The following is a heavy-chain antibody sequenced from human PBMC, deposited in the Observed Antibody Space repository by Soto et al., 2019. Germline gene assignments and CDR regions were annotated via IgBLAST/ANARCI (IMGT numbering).Heavy chain of an antibody. J-gene: IGHJ6*03. CDR3: AREALYCSGGSCYYDYYYMGV. CDR1: GGSISSGGYY. D-gene: IGHD2-15*01. CDR2: IYYSGST. V-gene: IGHV4-31*03. Sequence: SETLSLTCTVSGGSISSGGYYWSWIRQHPGKGLEWIGYIYYSGSTYYNPSLKSRVTISVDTSKNQFSLKLSSVTAADTAVYYCAREALYCSGGSCYYDYYYMGVWGKGTTVTVSS.